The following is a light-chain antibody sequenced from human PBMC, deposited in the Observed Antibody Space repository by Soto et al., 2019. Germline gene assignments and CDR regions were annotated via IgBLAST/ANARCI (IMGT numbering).Light chain of an antibody. CDR3: QSYDSSLSAAV. J-gene: IGLJ7*01. Sequence: QSALTQPASVSGSPGQSITISCTGTSRDIGAYNYVSWYLQHPGKAPKLMIYEVVNRPSGISTRFSGSKSGNTASLTISGLQAEDEADYYCQSYDSSLSAAVFGGGTQLTVL. CDR2: EVV. V-gene: IGLV2-14*01. CDR1: SRDIGAYNY.